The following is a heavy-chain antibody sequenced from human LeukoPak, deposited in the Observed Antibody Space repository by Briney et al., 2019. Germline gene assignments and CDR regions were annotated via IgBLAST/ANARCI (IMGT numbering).Heavy chain of an antibody. CDR3: ARTNYDYVWGSYRSREFDY. V-gene: IGHV4-59*08. D-gene: IGHD3-16*02. Sequence: SETLSLTCAVYGGSFSGYYWSWIRQPPGKGLEWIGYIYYSGSTNYNPSLKSRVTISVDTSKNQFSLKLSSVTAADTAVYYCARTNYDYVWGSYRSREFDYWGQGTLVTVSS. J-gene: IGHJ4*02. CDR2: IYYSGST. CDR1: GGSFSGYY.